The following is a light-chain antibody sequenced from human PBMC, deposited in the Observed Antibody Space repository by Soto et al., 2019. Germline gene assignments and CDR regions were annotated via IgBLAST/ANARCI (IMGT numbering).Light chain of an antibody. CDR1: SSDVGSYNL. V-gene: IGLV2-23*01. CDR3: SSYAGISTLVV. J-gene: IGLJ2*01. Sequence: QSVLTQAASVSGSPGQSITISCTGTSSDVGSYNLVSWYQQHPGTAPKLIIYEANKRPSGLSTRFSGSKSGNTASLTISGLQAEDEVDYFCSSYAGISTLVVFGGGTTLTVL. CDR2: EAN.